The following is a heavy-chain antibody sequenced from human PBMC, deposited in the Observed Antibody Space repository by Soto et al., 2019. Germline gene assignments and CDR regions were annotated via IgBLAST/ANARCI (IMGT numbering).Heavy chain of an antibody. J-gene: IGHJ5*02. V-gene: IGHV1-46*01. Sequence: DSVKVSCKPPADTFTSYYIHWVRKPTGHGLEWMGIINPTGGSTMFAQTFQVSITMXTDTATSTVDMELRSPRSEDTAVYYCASSSRRVFGIIIEGSNSLAPWGQVFLVTAS. CDR2: INPTGGST. CDR3: ASSSRRVFGIIIEGSNSLAP. CDR1: ADTFTSYY. D-gene: IGHD1-26*01.